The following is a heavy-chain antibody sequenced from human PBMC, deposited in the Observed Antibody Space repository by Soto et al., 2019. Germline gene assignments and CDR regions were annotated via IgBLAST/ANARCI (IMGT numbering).Heavy chain of an antibody. D-gene: IGHD3-16*01. CDR3: VMVDNYVPPTPQDV. J-gene: IGHJ6*02. V-gene: IGHV1-18*01. Sequence: QVQLVQSGDEVKKPGASVKVSCKASGYIFVNYGIAWVRQAPGQGLEWMGWISPYTGNTHSATKIQGRLTMTTDTSMSTAYMDLGSLTSDDTAVYYCVMVDNYVPPTPQDVWGQGTTVTVSS. CDR2: ISPYTGNT. CDR1: GYIFVNYG.